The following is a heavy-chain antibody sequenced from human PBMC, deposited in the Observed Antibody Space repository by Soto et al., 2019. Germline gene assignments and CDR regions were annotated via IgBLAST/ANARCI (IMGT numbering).Heavy chain of an antibody. CDR3: VKRGRKWGAFDF. Sequence: VQLLESGGDLVQPGGSLRLSCVASGFILNNYAMSWFRQAPGKGLEWVSTIGGADGDSDGVPWYEDSVKGRFTISRHSPATTLFLHMYNLRTEDSALYYCVKRGRKWGAFDFWGQWTTVFVSS. CDR2: IGGADGDSDGVP. J-gene: IGHJ3*01. CDR1: GFILNNYA. V-gene: IGHV3-23*01. D-gene: IGHD7-27*01.